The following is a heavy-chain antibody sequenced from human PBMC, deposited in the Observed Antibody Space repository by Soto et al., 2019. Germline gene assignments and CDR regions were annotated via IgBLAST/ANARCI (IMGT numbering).Heavy chain of an antibody. CDR3: ARGGYDILTGYYTGNWFDP. CDR1: GGSISSGGYY. CDR2: IYYSGST. Sequence: QVQLQESGPGLVKPSQTLSLTCTVSGGSISSGGYYWSWIRQHPGKGLEWIGYIYYSGSTYYNPSLKSRFTISVETSKNQFSLKLSFVTAADTAVYYCARGGYDILTGYYTGNWFDPWGQGTLVTVSS. J-gene: IGHJ5*02. D-gene: IGHD3-9*01. V-gene: IGHV4-31*03.